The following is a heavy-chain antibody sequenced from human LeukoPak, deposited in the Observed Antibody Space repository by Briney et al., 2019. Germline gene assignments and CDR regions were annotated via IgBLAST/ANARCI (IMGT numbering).Heavy chain of an antibody. D-gene: IGHD6-13*01. CDR2: IYYSGST. Sequence: SETLSLTCAVSGGSISSGGYSWNWIRQPPGKGLEWIGYIYYSGSTNYNPSLKSRVTISVDTSKNQFSLKLSSVTAADTAVYYCARRYSSSWYYFDYWGQGTLVTVSS. CDR3: ARRYSSSWYYFDY. V-gene: IGHV4-61*08. CDR1: GGSISSGGYS. J-gene: IGHJ4*02.